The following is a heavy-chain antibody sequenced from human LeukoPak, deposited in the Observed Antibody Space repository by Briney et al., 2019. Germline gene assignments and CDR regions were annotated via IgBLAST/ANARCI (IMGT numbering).Heavy chain of an antibody. J-gene: IGHJ5*02. CDR3: ARDNTIFGVAHINH. V-gene: IGHV3-7*01. CDR1: GITFSSYA. Sequence: PGGSLRLSCAASGITFSSYAMSWVRQAPGKGLEWVADVKQDGSDKYYVDSVKGRFTISRDNAKNSLYLQMNSLRAEDTAVYYCARDNTIFGVAHINHWGQGTLVTVSS. D-gene: IGHD3-3*01. CDR2: VKQDGSDK.